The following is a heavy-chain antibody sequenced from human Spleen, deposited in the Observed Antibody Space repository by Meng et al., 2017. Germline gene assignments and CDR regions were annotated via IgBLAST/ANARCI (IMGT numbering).Heavy chain of an antibody. CDR3: ARSLYCTGGTCRNRGDDY. J-gene: IGHJ4*02. CDR1: GFTFTTYG. V-gene: IGHV3-21*06. Sequence: GESLKISCAVSGFTFTTYGINWVRQAPGKGLEWVSSFGSSSLYKYYADSVKGRFTISNDTAANTVYLQMNSLRVDDTAIYYCARSLYCTGGTCRNRGDDYWGQGTLVTVSS. CDR2: FGSSSLYK. D-gene: IGHD2-8*02.